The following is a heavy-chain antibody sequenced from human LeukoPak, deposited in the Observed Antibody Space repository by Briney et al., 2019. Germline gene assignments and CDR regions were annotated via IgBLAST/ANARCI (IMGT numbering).Heavy chain of an antibody. CDR3: ARVKGIVVVPAADTSNNWFDP. Sequence: ASVKVSCKASGGTFSSYAISWVRQAPGQGLEWMGGIIPIFGTANYAQKFQGRVTITTDESTSTAYMELSSLRSKDTAVYYCARVKGIVVVPAADTSNNWFDPWGQGTLVTVSS. CDR1: GGTFSSYA. D-gene: IGHD2-2*01. V-gene: IGHV1-69*05. J-gene: IGHJ5*02. CDR2: IIPIFGTA.